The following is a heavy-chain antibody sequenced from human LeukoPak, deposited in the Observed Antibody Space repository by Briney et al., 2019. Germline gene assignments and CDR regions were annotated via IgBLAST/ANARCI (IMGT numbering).Heavy chain of an antibody. CDR1: GFTFSSYA. V-gene: IGHV3-23*01. D-gene: IGHD6-13*01. CDR2: ISGSGGST. Sequence: GGSLRLSCAASGFTFSSYAMSWVRQAPGKGLEWVSAISGSGGSTYYADSVKGRFTISRDNSKNTLYLQMNSLRAEDTAVYYCAKDQFIRIAAAGTVYWGQGTLVTVSS. J-gene: IGHJ4*02. CDR3: AKDQFIRIAAAGTVY.